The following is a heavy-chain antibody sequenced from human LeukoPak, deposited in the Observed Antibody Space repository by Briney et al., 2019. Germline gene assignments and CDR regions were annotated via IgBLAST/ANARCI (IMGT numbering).Heavy chain of an antibody. J-gene: IGHJ4*02. CDR3: ARDLTPTSYWELDY. Sequence: GASVKVSCKASGYTLIDYYIHRVRQAPGQGLEWMGRINPNSGDTHYAQKFQGRVTMTRDTSISTAYMELNRLTSDDTAVYFCARDLTPTSYWELDYWGQGTLVTVFS. CDR2: INPNSGDT. V-gene: IGHV1-2*06. CDR1: GYTLIDYY. D-gene: IGHD1-26*01.